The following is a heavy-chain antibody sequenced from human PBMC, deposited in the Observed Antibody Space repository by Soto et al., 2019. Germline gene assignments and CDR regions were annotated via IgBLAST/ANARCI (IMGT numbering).Heavy chain of an antibody. CDR2: IYSNGKA. D-gene: IGHD2-2*01. CDR1: GGSLSNYN. V-gene: IGHV4-4*07. J-gene: IGHJ3*02. Sequence: PSETLSLTCTVSGGSLSNYNWNWVRQSAGKGLEWIGRIYSNGKAYYNPSLKSRVTMSLDTRNNQVSLRLSSVPAADTAKYYCARERTYQLSGDDTLDIWGLGTMVTVSS. CDR3: ARERTYQLSGDDTLDI.